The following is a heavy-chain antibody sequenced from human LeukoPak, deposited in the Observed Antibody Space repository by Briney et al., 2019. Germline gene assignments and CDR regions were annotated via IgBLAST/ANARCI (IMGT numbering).Heavy chain of an antibody. CDR2: IIPILGIA. D-gene: IGHD2-21*02. Sequence: SVKVSCKASGGTFSSYAISWVRQAPGQGLEWMGRIIPILGIANYAQKFQGRVTITANKSTSTAYMELSSLRSEDTAVYYCARSCVGDCYQGFDYWGQGTLVTVPS. J-gene: IGHJ4*02. V-gene: IGHV1-69*04. CDR3: ARSCVGDCYQGFDY. CDR1: GGTFSSYA.